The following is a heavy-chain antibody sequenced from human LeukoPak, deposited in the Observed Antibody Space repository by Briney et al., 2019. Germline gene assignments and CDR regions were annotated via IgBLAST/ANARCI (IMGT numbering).Heavy chain of an antibody. CDR1: GFTFSDYY. CDR3: ASPDIVVVPAEGRNYYMDV. D-gene: IGHD2-2*01. Sequence: GGSLRLSCAASGFTFSDYYMSWIRQAPGKGLEWVSYISSSGSTIYYADSVKGRFTISRDNAKNSLYLQMNSLRAEDTAVYYCASPDIVVVPAEGRNYYMDVWGKGTTVTVPS. CDR2: ISSSGSTI. J-gene: IGHJ6*03. V-gene: IGHV3-11*04.